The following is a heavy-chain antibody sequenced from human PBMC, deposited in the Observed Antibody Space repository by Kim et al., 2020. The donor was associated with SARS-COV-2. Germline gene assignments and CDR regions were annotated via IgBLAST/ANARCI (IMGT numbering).Heavy chain of an antibody. J-gene: IGHJ4*02. Sequence: NYAPKFEGRVTITADESTSTAYMELSSLRSEDTAVYYCARGRPGSTPGPYWGQGTLVTVSS. V-gene: IGHV1-69*01. CDR3: ARGRPGSTPGPY. D-gene: IGHD6-13*01.